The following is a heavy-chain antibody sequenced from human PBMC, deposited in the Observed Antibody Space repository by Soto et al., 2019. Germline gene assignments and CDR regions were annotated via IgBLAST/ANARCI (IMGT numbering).Heavy chain of an antibody. CDR1: GDSINTYT. CDR2: IFSSGST. J-gene: IGHJ4*02. V-gene: IGHV4-59*01. Sequence: QVQLQESGPGLVKLSETLSLTCTVSGDSINTYTWTWIRQPPGKGLEWIGYIFSSGSTNYNPSLQSRLTMSVDTSKNLFSLKLNSVTAADTAVYYCARGDQELDYWGQGTLVTVSS. CDR3: ARGDQELDY. D-gene: IGHD1-26*01.